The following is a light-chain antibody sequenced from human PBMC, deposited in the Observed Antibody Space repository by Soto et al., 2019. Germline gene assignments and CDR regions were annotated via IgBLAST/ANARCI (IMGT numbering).Light chain of an antibody. CDR1: QSLLYSNGYNY. Sequence: DVVMTQSPLSLPVTPGEPASISCRSSQSLLYSNGYNYLDWYLQNPGQSPQLLIYMVSNRASGVPDWFSSSGLGTDYTLNISSVAAEDVRVYYGMQALQAPGTFGQRTKLESK. CDR3: MQALQAPGT. J-gene: IGKJ2*02. V-gene: IGKV2-28*01. CDR2: MVS.